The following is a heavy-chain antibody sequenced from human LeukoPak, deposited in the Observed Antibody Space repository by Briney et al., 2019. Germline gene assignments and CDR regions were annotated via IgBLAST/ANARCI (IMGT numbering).Heavy chain of an antibody. D-gene: IGHD4-17*01. V-gene: IGHV3-66*01. CDR3: ARDLDYGDFPMDV. J-gene: IGHJ6*03. CDR1: GFTVSSNY. CDR2: IYSGGST. Sequence: GGSLRLSCAASGFTVSSNYMSWVRQAPGKGLEWVSVIYSGGSTYYADSVKGRFTISRDNAKNSLYLQMNSLRAEDTAVYYCARDLDYGDFPMDVWGKGTTVTISS.